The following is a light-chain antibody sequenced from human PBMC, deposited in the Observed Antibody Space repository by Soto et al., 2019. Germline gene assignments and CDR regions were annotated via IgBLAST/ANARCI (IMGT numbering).Light chain of an antibody. CDR2: EVR. Sequence: QSALTQPASVSGSPGQSITISCTGPSSDVGGYNYVSWYQQHPGKAPKLMIYEVRNRPSGVSNRFSGSKSDNTASLTISGLQAEDEADYYCSSYTSSSSYVFGTGTKVTVL. V-gene: IGLV2-14*01. CDR3: SSYTSSSSYV. J-gene: IGLJ1*01. CDR1: SSDVGGYNY.